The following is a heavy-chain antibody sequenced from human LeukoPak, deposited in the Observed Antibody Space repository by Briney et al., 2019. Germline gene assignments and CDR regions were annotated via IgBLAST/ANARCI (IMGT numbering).Heavy chain of an antibody. J-gene: IGHJ6*03. CDR2: INPSGGST. Sequence: ASVKVSCKVSGYTLTELSMHWVRQAPGQGLEWMAIINPSGGSTSYAQKFQGRVTMTRDTSTSTVYMELSSLRSEDTAVYYCARAAITIFGVVQSEDYYYMDVWDKGTTVTVSS. D-gene: IGHD3-3*01. V-gene: IGHV1-46*01. CDR3: ARAAITIFGVVQSEDYYYMDV. CDR1: GYTLTELS.